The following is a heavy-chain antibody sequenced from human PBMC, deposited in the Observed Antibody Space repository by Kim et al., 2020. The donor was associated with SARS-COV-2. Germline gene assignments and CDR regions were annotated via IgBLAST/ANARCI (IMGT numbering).Heavy chain of an antibody. CDR1: GFSFSDYE. CDR2: ISIVDTNM. J-gene: IGHJ4*02. CDR3: ARGGIGYRYYFDH. D-gene: IGHD3-16*02. Sequence: GGSLRLSCEASGFSFSDYELSWVRQAPGKGPEWMSYISIVDTNMYFADSVKGRFTISRDNAKNSLYLHMNSLRAEDTALYYCARGGIGYRYYFDHWGQGTVVTVS. V-gene: IGHV3-48*03.